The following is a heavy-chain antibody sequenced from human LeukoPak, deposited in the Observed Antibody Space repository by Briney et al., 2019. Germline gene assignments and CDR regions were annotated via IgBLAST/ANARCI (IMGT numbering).Heavy chain of an antibody. J-gene: IGHJ4*02. V-gene: IGHV1-69*04. CDR3: ARDHCSGGSCYKP. CDR1: GGTFSSYA. Sequence: GASVKVSCKASGGTFSSYAISWVRQAPGQGLEWMGRIIPILGIANYAQKFQGRVTITADKSTSTAYMELSSLRSEDTAVYYCARDHCSGGSCYKPWGQGTLVTVSS. CDR2: IIPILGIA. D-gene: IGHD2-15*01.